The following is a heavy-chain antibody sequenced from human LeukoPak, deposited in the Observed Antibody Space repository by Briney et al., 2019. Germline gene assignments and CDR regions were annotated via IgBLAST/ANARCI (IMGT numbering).Heavy chain of an antibody. CDR2: ISYDGSYK. Sequence: GGSLRLSCAASGFTFSRFAVHWVRQAPGKGLEWVAVISYDGSYKHYADSVQGRFTISRDNSKNTLYLQMNSLSTEDTAVYYCARVSGAEAATGGYFDRWGQGTLVTVSS. V-gene: IGHV3-30*04. J-gene: IGHJ4*02. CDR3: ARVSGAEAATGGYFDR. CDR1: GFTFSRFA. D-gene: IGHD6-13*01.